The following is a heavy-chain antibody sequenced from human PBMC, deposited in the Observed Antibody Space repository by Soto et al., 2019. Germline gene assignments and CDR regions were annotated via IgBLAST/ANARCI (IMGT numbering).Heavy chain of an antibody. V-gene: IGHV4-4*07. CDR3: VRAGTKIFRDWFDP. Sequence: PSETLSRTCTVSGASISGFYWSWIRKSAGKGLEWIGRIYATGTTDYNPSLKSRVMMSVDTCKKQFSLKLRSVTAADTAVYYCVRAGTKIFRDWFDPWGQCISVTVSS. J-gene: IGHJ5*02. D-gene: IGHD1-1*01. CDR1: GASISGFY. CDR2: IYATGTT.